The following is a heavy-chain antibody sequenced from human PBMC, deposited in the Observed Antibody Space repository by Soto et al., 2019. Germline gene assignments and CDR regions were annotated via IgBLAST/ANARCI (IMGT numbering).Heavy chain of an antibody. CDR2: IYYSGST. CDR3: ARAAATMVRGNWFDP. D-gene: IGHD3-10*01. J-gene: IGHJ5*02. CDR1: GGSISSGGYY. V-gene: IGHV4-31*03. Sequence: SLTCTVSGGSISSGGYYWSWIRQHPGKGLEWIGYIYYSGSTYCNPSLKSRVTISVDTSKNQFSLKLSSVTAADTAVYYCARAAATMVRGNWFDPWGQGTLVTVSS.